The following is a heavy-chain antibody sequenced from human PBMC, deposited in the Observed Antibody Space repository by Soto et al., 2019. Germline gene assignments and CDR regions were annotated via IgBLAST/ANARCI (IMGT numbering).Heavy chain of an antibody. CDR2: IYYSGST. Sequence: SETLSLTCTVSGGSISSGDYYWSWIRQPPGKGLEWIGYIYYSGSTYYNPSLKSRVTISVDTSKNQFSLKLSSVTAADTAVYYCAREITMGRGVNFSYYYGMDVWGQGTTVTGSS. CDR3: AREITMGRGVNFSYYYGMDV. J-gene: IGHJ6*02. D-gene: IGHD3-10*01. CDR1: GGSISSGDYY. V-gene: IGHV4-30-4*01.